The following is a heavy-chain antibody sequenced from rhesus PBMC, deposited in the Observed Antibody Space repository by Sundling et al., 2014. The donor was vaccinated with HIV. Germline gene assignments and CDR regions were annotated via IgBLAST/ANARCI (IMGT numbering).Heavy chain of an antibody. CDR1: GFTFSSYG. CDR3: AKDRGYNWNYGHFDY. V-gene: IGHV3S42*01. Sequence: EVQLVESGGGLVQPGGSLRLSCAASGFTFSSYGMYWVRQAPGKGLEWISAISGAGGSTYYADSVKGRFTISRDNSKNTLSLQMNSLRAEDTAVYYCAKDRGYNWNYGHFDYWGQGVLVTVSS. CDR2: ISGAGGST. D-gene: IGHD1-26*01. J-gene: IGHJ4*01.